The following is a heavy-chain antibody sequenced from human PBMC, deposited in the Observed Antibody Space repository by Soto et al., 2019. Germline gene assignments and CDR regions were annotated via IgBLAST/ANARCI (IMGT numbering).Heavy chain of an antibody. V-gene: IGHV2-70*11. J-gene: IGHJ5*02. Sequence: SGPTLVNPTQTLTLTCTFSGFSLSTSGMCVSWIRQPPGKALEWLARIDWDDDKYYSTSLKTRLAISKDTSKNQVVLTMTNMDPVDTATYYCVCIRHVSNENWFDPWGQGTLVPVSS. D-gene: IGHD3-16*01. CDR3: VCIRHVSNENWFDP. CDR1: GFSLSTSGMC. CDR2: IDWDDDK.